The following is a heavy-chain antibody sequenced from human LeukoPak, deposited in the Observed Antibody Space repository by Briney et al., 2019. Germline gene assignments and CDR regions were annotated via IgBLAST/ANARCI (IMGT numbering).Heavy chain of an antibody. J-gene: IGHJ4*02. CDR3: ARDTGGDRYFNY. CDR2: ISSSSSTK. D-gene: IGHD3-16*01. Sequence: GGSLRLSCAASGFTLSTTSMNWVRQAPGKGLEWVSYISSSSSTKYYADSVKGRFTISRDNAKNSLYLQMNSLRDEDTAVYYCARDTGGDRYFNYWGQGTPVTVSS. V-gene: IGHV3-48*02. CDR1: GFTLSTTS.